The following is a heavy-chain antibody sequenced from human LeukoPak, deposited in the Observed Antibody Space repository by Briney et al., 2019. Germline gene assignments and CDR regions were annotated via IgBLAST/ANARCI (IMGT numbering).Heavy chain of an antibody. CDR1: GYTFTGYY. CDR2: INPNSGGT. D-gene: IGHD3-16*02. CDR3: ARGRGSYRRGMDV. J-gene: IGHJ6*02. V-gene: IGHV1-2*02. Sequence: ASVKVSCKASGYTFTGYYMHWVRQAPGQGLEWMGWINPNSGGTNYAQKFQGRVTTTRDTSISTAYMELSRLRSDDTAVYYCARGRGSYRRGMDVWGQGTTVTVS.